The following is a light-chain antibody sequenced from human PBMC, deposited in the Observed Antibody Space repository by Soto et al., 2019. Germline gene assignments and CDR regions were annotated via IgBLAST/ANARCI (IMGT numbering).Light chain of an antibody. CDR2: GAS. CDR1: QSVSSTY. J-gene: IGKJ3*01. CDR3: QQFGTIPFT. Sequence: EIVLTQSPGTLSLSPGERATLSCRASQSVSSTYLGWYQQKPGQAPRLLISGASNRATGIPDRFSGSGSGTDFTLTISRLVPEDFAVYYCQQFGTIPFTFGPGTKVDV. V-gene: IGKV3-20*01.